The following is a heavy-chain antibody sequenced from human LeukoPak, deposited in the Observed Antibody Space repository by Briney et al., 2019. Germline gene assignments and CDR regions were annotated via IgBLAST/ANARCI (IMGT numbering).Heavy chain of an antibody. CDR1: GGTFSSYA. D-gene: IGHD2-2*01. CDR2: IIPIFGTA. CDR3: ATYQPPYYYYYYMDV. Sequence: SVKVSCKASGGTFSSYAISWVRQAPGQGLEWMGGIIPIFGTANYAQKFQGRVTMTEDTSTDTAYMELSSLRSEDTAVYYCATYQPPYYYYYYMDVWGKGTTVTVSS. V-gene: IGHV1-69*06. J-gene: IGHJ6*03.